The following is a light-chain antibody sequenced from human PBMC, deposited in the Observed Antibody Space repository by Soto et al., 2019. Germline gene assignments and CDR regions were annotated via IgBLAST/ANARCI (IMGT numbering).Light chain of an antibody. CDR2: GSS. CDR1: QSYDTN. CDR3: QQYYKWPPYT. V-gene: IGKV3-15*01. J-gene: IGKJ2*01. Sequence: EVVMTQSPATQSVSPGDRATLSCRASQSYDTNVAWYQQKPGQAPRLLVHGSSTRATGVPARFTGTGSGTDFTLTISGLQSDDFAVYYCQQYYKWPPYTFGQGTNLQI.